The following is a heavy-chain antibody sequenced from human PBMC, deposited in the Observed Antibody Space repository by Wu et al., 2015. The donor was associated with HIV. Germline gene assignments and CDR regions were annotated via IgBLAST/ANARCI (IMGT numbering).Heavy chain of an antibody. CDR1: GGTFSTYT. V-gene: IGHV1-69*16. CDR3: ATPRSPGFSSAWPTYFDY. J-gene: IGHJ4*02. Sequence: QVQLVQSGAEVKKPGSSVKVSCKASGGTFSTYTMNWVRQAPGQGLEWMGRIIPALGTVKYAQNFQGRVTITTDGTDESTSTAYMRLSSLTSADTAMYYCATPRSPGFSSAWPTYFDYWGQGTLLTVSS. CDR2: IIPALGTV. D-gene: IGHD6-19*01.